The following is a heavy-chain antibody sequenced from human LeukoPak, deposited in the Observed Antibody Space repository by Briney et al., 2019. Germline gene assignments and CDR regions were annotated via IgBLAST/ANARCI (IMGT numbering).Heavy chain of an antibody. D-gene: IGHD3-3*01. CDR3: ARRLPTGFWSAYSDY. J-gene: IGHJ4*02. CDR1: GYTFTSYG. Sequence: GASVKVSCKASGYTFTSYGISWVRQAPGQGLEWMGWINPNSGGTNYAQKFQGRVTMTRDTSISTAYMELSRLRSDDTAVYYCARRLPTGFWSAYSDYWGQGTLVTVSS. CDR2: INPNSGGT. V-gene: IGHV1-2*02.